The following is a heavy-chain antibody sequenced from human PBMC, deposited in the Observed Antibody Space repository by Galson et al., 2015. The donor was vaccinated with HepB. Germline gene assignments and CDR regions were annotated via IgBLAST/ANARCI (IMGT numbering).Heavy chain of an antibody. CDR2: ISSGSSTI. D-gene: IGHD6-13*01. CDR1: GFTFSSYS. CDR3: ARDRVSSSWYFDY. V-gene: IGHV3-48*02. J-gene: IGHJ4*02. Sequence: SLRLSCAAPGFTFSSYSMNWVRQAPRKGLQWVSYISSGSSTIYYADSVKGRFTISRDNAKNSLYLQMSSLRDEDTAVYYCARDRVSSSWYFDYWGQGALVTVSS.